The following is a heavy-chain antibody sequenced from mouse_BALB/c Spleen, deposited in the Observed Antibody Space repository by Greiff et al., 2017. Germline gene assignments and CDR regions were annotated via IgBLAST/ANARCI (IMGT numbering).Heavy chain of an antibody. CDR2: ISYSGST. J-gene: IGHJ4*01. CDR1: GYSITSDYA. V-gene: IGHV3-2*02. CDR3: AREVFHYAMDY. Sequence: EVKLMESGPGLVKPSQSLSLTCTVTGYSITSDYAWNWLRQFPGNKLEWMGYISYSGSTSYNPSLNSRISITRDTSKNQFFLQLNSVTTEDTATYYCAREVFHYAMDYWGQGTSVTVSS.